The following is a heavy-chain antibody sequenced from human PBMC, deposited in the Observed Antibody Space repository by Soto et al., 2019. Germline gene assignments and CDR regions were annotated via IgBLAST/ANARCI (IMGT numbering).Heavy chain of an antibody. CDR2: IYATGTT. D-gene: IGHD1-1*01. CDR3: VRDGTKTLRDWFDP. Sequence: PSEALSLGCTVSRASISWFNWSGIRKSPGKGLEWIGRIYATGTTDYNPSLKSRVMMSVDTSKKQFSLKLRSVTAADTAVYYCVRDGTKTLRDWFDPWGQGISVTVSS. J-gene: IGHJ5*02. CDR1: RASISWFN. V-gene: IGHV4-4*07.